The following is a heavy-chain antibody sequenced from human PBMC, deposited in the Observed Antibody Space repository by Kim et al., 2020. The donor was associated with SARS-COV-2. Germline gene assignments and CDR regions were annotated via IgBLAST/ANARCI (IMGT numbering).Heavy chain of an antibody. CDR3: AKDGGLPTGGIREGMDV. J-gene: IGHJ6*02. V-gene: IGHV3-23*03. CDR1: GFTFSSYA. Sequence: GGSLRLSCAASGFTFSSYAMSWVRQAPGKGLEWVSVIYSDGRTAYYADSVKGRFTISRDNSKSTLYLQMSSLRAEDTALYYCAKDGGLPTGGIREGMDVWGQGATVTVSS. CDR2: IYSDGRTA. D-gene: IGHD3-16*01.